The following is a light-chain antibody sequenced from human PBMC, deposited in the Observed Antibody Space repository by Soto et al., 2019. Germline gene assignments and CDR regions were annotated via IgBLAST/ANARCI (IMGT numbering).Light chain of an antibody. CDR1: QDIKNY. V-gene: IGKV1-9*01. CDR2: AAF. CDR3: QQLNDYPFA. J-gene: IGKJ3*01. Sequence: DIQLTQSPSFPSASVGGRVTITCRASQDIKNYLAWYQQKPGKAPNLLIYAAFTLQSGVLSRFSGSGSGTEFTLTISSLQPEDFATYYCQQLNDYPFAFGPGTKVDIK.